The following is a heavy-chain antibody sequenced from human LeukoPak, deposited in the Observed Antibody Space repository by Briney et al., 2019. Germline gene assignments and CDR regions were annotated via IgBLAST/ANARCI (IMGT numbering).Heavy chain of an antibody. CDR2: ISDSGGST. CDR3: AKMPVSYSSGWSTFDY. CDR1: GFTFSSYA. V-gene: IGHV3-23*01. J-gene: IGHJ4*02. Sequence: GGSLRLSCAASGFTFSSYAMSWVRQTPGKGLEWVSGISDSGGSTYYSDSVRGRFTISRDNSKNTLYLQMNSLRAEDTAIYYCAKMPVSYSSGWSTFDYWGQGTLVTVSS. D-gene: IGHD6-13*01.